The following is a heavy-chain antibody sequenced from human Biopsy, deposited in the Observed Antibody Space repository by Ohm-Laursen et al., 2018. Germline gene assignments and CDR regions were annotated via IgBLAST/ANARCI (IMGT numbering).Heavy chain of an antibody. J-gene: IGHJ6*02. V-gene: IGHV4-34*01. D-gene: IGHD3-22*01. CDR2: INHSGRT. CDR3: VRGVDYYDPYHYYALDV. Sequence: TLSLTCLVYGESFNGYYWSWIRQTPGKGLEWIEEINHSGRTNYNPSLKSRVTISVDTSKNQFSLKVRSVTAADTAVYYCVRGVDYYDPYHYYALDVWGQGTTVTVSS. CDR1: GESFNGYY.